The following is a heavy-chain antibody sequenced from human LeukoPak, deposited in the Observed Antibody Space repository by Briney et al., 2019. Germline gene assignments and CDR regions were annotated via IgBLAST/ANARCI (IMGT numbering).Heavy chain of an antibody. J-gene: IGHJ4*02. D-gene: IGHD5-18*01. Sequence: GGSLRLSCAASGFTFNTYWMTWVRQAPGKGLEWVANIKQDGSEKYYVDSVKGRFTISRDNAKNSLYLQMNSLRAEDTAVYYCSRGGDGYSYGYDFWGQGTLVTVSS. CDR3: SRGGDGYSYGYDF. CDR2: IKQDGSEK. CDR1: GFTFNTYW. V-gene: IGHV3-7*01.